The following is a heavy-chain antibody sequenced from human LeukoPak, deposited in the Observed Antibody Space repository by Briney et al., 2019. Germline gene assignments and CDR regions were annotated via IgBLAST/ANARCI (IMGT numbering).Heavy chain of an antibody. J-gene: IGHJ4*02. CDR2: IKSKTDGGTT. CDR1: GFTFSNAW. Sequence: PGGSLRLSCVASGFTFSNAWMSWVRQAPGKGLEWVGRIKSKTDGGTTDYAAPVKGRFTISRDDSKNTLYLQMNSLKTEDTAVYYCTTDLYDYVWGSPSDYWGQGTLVTVSS. V-gene: IGHV3-15*01. D-gene: IGHD3-16*01. CDR3: TTDLYDYVWGSPSDY.